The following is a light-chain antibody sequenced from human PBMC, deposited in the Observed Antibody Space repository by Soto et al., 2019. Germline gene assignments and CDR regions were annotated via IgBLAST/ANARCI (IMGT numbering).Light chain of an antibody. CDR1: SSDVGGYDY. CDR3: SSYTGGNPSYV. J-gene: IGLJ1*01. CDR2: EVN. Sequence: QSALTQPASVSGSPGQSITISCTGTSSDVGGYDYVSWYQLHPGKAPKLMVFEVNNRPSGVSDRFSGSKSGNTASLTVSGLQAEDEADYYCSSYTGGNPSYVFGTGTKVTVL. V-gene: IGLV2-14*01.